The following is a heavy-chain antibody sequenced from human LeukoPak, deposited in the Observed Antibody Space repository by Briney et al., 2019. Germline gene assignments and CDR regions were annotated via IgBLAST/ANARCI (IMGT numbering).Heavy chain of an antibody. Sequence: SETLSLTCTVSGGSISTSSFYWGWIRQPPGKGLEWIGSIYYTGSIYYNPSLKGRVTISVDTSKNQFSPKLSSLTAADTAVYYCARRPFNWGSGDAFDIWGQGTMVTVSS. J-gene: IGHJ3*02. D-gene: IGHD7-27*01. V-gene: IGHV4-39*01. CDR3: ARRPFNWGSGDAFDI. CDR2: IYYTGSI. CDR1: GGSISTSSFY.